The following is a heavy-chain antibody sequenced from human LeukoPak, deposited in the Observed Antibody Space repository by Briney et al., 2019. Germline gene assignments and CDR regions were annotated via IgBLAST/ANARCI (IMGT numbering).Heavy chain of an antibody. CDR3: ARGAPIFYYFES. J-gene: IGHJ4*02. V-gene: IGHV5-51*01. CDR2: IYPDDSDT. Sequence: NRGASLQISCKTSGSIFTDYWIGWVRPVPGKVLEWMGIIYPDDSDTRYSPSFQGQVTISADKSTSTAYLQWSSLKASDTAMYYCARGAPIFYYFESWGQGTLVSVSA. CDR1: GSIFTDYW.